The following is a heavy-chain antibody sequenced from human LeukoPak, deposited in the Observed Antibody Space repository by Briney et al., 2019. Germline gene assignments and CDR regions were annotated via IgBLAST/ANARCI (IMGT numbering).Heavy chain of an antibody. D-gene: IGHD2-21*01. Sequence: SETLSLTCTVSGASLSSNHHYWGWIRQPPGKGLEWIGSAYNSWSTSYNPSLKSRVTISVDTSRNQVSLELTSVTSSDTAVYYCARNCSTLFRTQTGGEDFFDYWGQGILVTVSS. CDR1: GASLSSNHHY. CDR2: AYNSWST. V-gene: IGHV4-39*01. CDR3: ARNCSTLFRTQTGGEDFFDY. J-gene: IGHJ4*02.